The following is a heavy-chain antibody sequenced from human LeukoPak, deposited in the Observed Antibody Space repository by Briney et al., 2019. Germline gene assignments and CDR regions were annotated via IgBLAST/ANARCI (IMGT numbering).Heavy chain of an antibody. CDR1: GASISSGGCY. J-gene: IGHJ4*02. V-gene: IGHV4-31*03. D-gene: IGHD4-17*01. CDR3: ARSTITHNTVTTKIFDY. CDR2: ISYSGNT. Sequence: TLSLTCTVSGASISSGGCYWSWIRQLPGKGLEWIGYISYSGNTYYNPSLKSRLIMSLDTSENQFSLWLSSVTAADTAVYYCARSTITHNTVTTKIFDYWGQGTLVTVSS.